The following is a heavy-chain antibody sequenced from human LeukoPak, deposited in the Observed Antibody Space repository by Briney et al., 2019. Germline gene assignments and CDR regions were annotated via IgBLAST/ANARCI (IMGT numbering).Heavy chain of an antibody. CDR1: GFPFSSYW. Sequence: GGSLRLSCAASGFPFSSYWMHWVRQAPGEGLLCVSRIYNDGSRTTYADSVRGRFPIYGDNAKNTLFSQMNRLTAADTSVYYCARSGAGGAFDMWGRGTMVTVSS. CDR2: IYNDGSRT. CDR3: ARSGAGGAFDM. J-gene: IGHJ3*02. D-gene: IGHD3-10*01. V-gene: IGHV3-74*01.